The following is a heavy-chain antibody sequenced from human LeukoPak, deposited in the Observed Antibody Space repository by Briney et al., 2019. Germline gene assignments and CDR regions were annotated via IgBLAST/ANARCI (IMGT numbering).Heavy chain of an antibody. Sequence: GGSLRLSCSASAFTFSSYAMHWVLQARGKGLEYVSAISSNGGSTYYADSVKGRFTISRDNSKNTLYLQMSSLRAEDPAVYYCVKGSRNWNDLPGYWGQGTLVTVSS. CDR2: ISSNGGST. CDR1: AFTFSSYA. V-gene: IGHV3-64D*06. CDR3: VKGSRNWNDLPGY. D-gene: IGHD1-20*01. J-gene: IGHJ4*02.